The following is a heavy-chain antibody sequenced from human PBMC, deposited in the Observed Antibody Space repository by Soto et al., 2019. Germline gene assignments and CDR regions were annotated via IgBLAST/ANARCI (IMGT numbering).Heavy chain of an antibody. CDR3: VRDPFYKFSVVVTVFDY. V-gene: IGHV3-49*04. J-gene: IGHJ4*02. D-gene: IGHD2-21*02. CDR2: IRGKGFGGTT. Sequence: PGGSLRLSCSASGFSFGGYALAWVRQAPGKGLEWVGFIRGKGFGGTTEYAASVKGRFTISRDDSKSIAYLQMNSLKLEDTAVYYCVRDPFYKFSVVVTVFDYWGQGTLVTVSS. CDR1: GFSFGGYA.